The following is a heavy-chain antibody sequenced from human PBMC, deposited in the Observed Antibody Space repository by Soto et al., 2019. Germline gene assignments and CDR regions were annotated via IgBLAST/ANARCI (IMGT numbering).Heavy chain of an antibody. CDR3: AREVVVVPSAIYYGMDV. D-gene: IGHD2-2*01. CDR2: IIPILGIA. V-gene: IGHV1-69*08. Sequence: QVQLVQSGAEVKKPGSSVKVSCKASGGTFSSYTISWVRQAPGQGLEWMGRIIPILGIANYAQKFQGRVTITADKSTSTAYMELSSLRAEDTAVYYCAREVVVVPSAIYYGMDVWGQGTTVTVS. J-gene: IGHJ6*02. CDR1: GGTFSSYT.